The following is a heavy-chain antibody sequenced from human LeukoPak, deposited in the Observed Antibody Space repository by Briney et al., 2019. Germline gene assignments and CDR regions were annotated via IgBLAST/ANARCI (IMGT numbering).Heavy chain of an antibody. Sequence: SETLYLTCTCSGGSISSYYWSWIRQPPGKGLEWIGYIYYSGSTNYNPSLKSRVTISVDTSKNQFSLKLSSVTAADTAVYYCQTENGIRYFDWLLSTLDAFDIWGQGTMVTVSS. V-gene: IGHV4-59*12. J-gene: IGHJ3*02. D-gene: IGHD3-9*01. CDR3: QTENGIRYFDWLLSTLDAFDI. CDR2: IYYSGST. CDR1: GGSISSYY.